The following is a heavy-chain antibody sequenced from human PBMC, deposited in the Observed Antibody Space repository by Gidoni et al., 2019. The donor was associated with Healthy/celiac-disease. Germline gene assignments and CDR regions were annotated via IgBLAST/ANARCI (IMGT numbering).Heavy chain of an antibody. CDR2: IYSGGST. CDR1: GFTVRSNY. CDR3: ARGPWSGSYGDAFDI. Sequence: EVQLLESGGGLVQPGGSLRISCAASGFTVRSNYMSWVRQAPGKGLEWVSVIYSGGSTYYADSVKGRFTISRDNSKNTLYLQMNSLRAEDTTVYYCARGPWSGSYGDAFDIWGQGTMVTVSS. D-gene: IGHD1-26*01. J-gene: IGHJ3*02. V-gene: IGHV3-66*02.